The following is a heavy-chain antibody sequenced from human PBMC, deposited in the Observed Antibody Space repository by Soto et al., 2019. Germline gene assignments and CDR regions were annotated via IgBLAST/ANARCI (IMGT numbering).Heavy chain of an antibody. Sequence: GGSLRLSCATSGFPFNDYYMTWIRQAPGKGLEWLSHISPKSTFRNYADSVKGRFTTSRDNTESSLFLQMNSLGVDDTAVYSCVRGGGGGLFEHWGQGVLVTVSS. CDR2: ISPKSTFR. J-gene: IGHJ4*02. CDR3: VRGGGGGLFEH. V-gene: IGHV3-11*06. D-gene: IGHD2-21*01. CDR1: GFPFNDYY.